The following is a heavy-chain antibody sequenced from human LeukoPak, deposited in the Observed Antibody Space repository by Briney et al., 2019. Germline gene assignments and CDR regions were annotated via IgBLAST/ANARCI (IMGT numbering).Heavy chain of an antibody. CDR3: ARDGWMTTVTTHFDY. V-gene: IGHV1-69*05. D-gene: IGHD4-17*01. J-gene: IGHJ4*02. Sequence: SSVKVSCKASGGTFSSYAISWVRQAPGQGLEWMGRIIPIFGTANYAQKLQGRVTMTTDTSASTAYMELRSLRSDDTAVYYCARDGWMTTVTTHFDYWGQGTLVTVSS. CDR2: IIPIFGTA. CDR1: GGTFSSYA.